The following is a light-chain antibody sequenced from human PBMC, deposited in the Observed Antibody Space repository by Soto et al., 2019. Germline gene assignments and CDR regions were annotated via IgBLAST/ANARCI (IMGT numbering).Light chain of an antibody. Sequence: DIQMTQSPSILSASVGDRVTITCRASQIISSRLAWYQQKPGKAPKLLIYDAYNLESGVPSRFSGSGSGTEFTLTISSLQPDDFATYYCQQYNSYSQYTFGQGTKLEIK. CDR2: DAY. J-gene: IGKJ2*01. V-gene: IGKV1-5*01. CDR3: QQYNSYSQYT. CDR1: QIISSR.